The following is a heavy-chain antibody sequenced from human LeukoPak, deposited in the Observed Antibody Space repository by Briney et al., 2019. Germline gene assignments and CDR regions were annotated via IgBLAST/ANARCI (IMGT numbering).Heavy chain of an antibody. CDR1: GYSISSGYY. CDR2: IYHSGST. D-gene: IGHD1-26*01. Sequence: PSETLSLTCAVSGYSISSGYYWGWIRQPPGKGLEWIGSIYHSGSTYYNPSLKSRVTISVDTSKNQFSLKLSSVTAADTAVYYCARDHRIVGATGYYYYMDVWGKGTTVTVSS. CDR3: ARDHRIVGATGYYYYMDV. V-gene: IGHV4-38-2*02. J-gene: IGHJ6*03.